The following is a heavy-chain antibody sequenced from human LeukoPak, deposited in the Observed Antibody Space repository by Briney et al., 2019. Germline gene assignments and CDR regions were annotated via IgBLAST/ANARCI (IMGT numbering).Heavy chain of an antibody. V-gene: IGHV3-30*18. J-gene: IGHJ4*02. CDR3: VKRWTGTTIGQQDY. CDR1: GFTFSNYA. Sequence: GRSLRLSCAASGFTFSNYALHWVRQAPGKGLEWVAVISYDGSNKYYADSVKGRFTISRDNSKNTLYLQMNSLRAEDTAVYYCVKRWTGTTIGQQDYWGQGTLVTVSS. CDR2: ISYDGSNK. D-gene: IGHD1-1*01.